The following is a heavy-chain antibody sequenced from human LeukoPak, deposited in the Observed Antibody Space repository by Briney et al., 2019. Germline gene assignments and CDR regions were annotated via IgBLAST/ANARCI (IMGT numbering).Heavy chain of an antibody. Sequence: ASVKVSCKASVGTFSSHAISWVRQAPGQGLEWMGGIIPIFGTANYAQKFQGRVTITADESTSTAYMELSSLRSEDTAVYYCARVWFGESTYYFDYWGQGTLVTVSS. J-gene: IGHJ4*02. CDR1: VGTFSSHA. D-gene: IGHD3-10*01. V-gene: IGHV1-69*13. CDR2: IIPIFGTA. CDR3: ARVWFGESTYYFDY.